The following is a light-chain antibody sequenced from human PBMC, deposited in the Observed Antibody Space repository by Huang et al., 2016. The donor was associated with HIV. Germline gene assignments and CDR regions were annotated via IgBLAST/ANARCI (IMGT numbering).Light chain of an antibody. CDR3: QQYYTIPQT. Sequence: DIVMTQSPASLSLSPGERASITCQSSQSLLYSLNGKNYLAWFQQKPGLPPKLLIYWANTRESGIPDRFSGSGSGSHFTLTINNVQTEDVATYFCQQYYTIPQTFGHGTTV. J-gene: IGKJ1*01. CDR2: WAN. V-gene: IGKV4-1*01. CDR1: QSLLYSLNGKNY.